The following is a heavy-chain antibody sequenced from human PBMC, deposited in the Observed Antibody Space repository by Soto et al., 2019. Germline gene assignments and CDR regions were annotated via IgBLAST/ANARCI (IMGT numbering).Heavy chain of an antibody. CDR1: GFTFSSYS. Sequence: LRLSCAASGFTFSSYSMNWVRQAPGKGLEWVSSISSSSSYIYYADSVKGRFTISRDNAKNSLYLQMNSLRAEDTAVYYCARVGGTYGMDVWGQGTTVTVSS. J-gene: IGHJ6*02. V-gene: IGHV3-21*01. CDR2: ISSSSSYI. CDR3: ARVGGTYGMDV. D-gene: IGHD3-16*01.